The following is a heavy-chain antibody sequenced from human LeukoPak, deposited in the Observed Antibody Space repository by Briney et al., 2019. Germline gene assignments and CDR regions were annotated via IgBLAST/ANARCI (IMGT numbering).Heavy chain of an antibody. V-gene: IGHV4-4*07. CDR1: GVSISSYY. CDR3: ARDNVKLYSGYAFDY. J-gene: IGHJ4*02. D-gene: IGHD5-12*01. CDR2: IDTSGGT. Sequence: PSETLSLTCTVSGVSISSYYWSWIRQPAGKGLEWIGRIDTSGGTNYNPSLNSRVTMSLDTSKNQSSLKLISVTAADTAVYYCARDNVKLYSGYAFDYWGQGTLVTVSS.